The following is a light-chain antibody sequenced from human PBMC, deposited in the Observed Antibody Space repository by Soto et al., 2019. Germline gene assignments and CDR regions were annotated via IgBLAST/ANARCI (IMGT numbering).Light chain of an antibody. J-gene: IGKJ2*01. CDR3: QQYNNWPSPYT. CDR2: GAS. CDR1: QSVSNN. Sequence: EIVMTQSPATLSVSPGERATLSCRASQSVSNNLAWYQQKPGQAPRLLIYGASTRATGIPATFSGSGSGTEFTLTISILRSEAVAVSYYQQYNNWPSPYTFGQGTKLEIK. V-gene: IGKV3-15*01.